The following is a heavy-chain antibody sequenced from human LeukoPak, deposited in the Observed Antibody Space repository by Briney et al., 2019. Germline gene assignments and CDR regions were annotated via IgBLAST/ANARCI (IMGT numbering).Heavy chain of an antibody. V-gene: IGHV1-69*04. CDR3: ARDDVTMVRGVIPYNAMDV. J-gene: IGHJ6*02. D-gene: IGHD3-10*01. Sequence: GASVKVSCKASGGTFSSYAISWVRQAPGQGLEWMGRIIFILRISNYAQKFQGRVTITADKSTSTAYMELSSLRSEDTAVYFCARDDVTMVRGVIPYNAMDVWGQGTTVTVSS. CDR2: IIFILRIS. CDR1: GGTFSSYA.